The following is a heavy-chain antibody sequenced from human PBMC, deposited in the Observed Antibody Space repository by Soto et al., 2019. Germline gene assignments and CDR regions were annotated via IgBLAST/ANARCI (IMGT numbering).Heavy chain of an antibody. V-gene: IGHV3-23*01. CDR1: GFTFSSYA. CDR3: AKTLAVAGKYFQH. Sequence: GGSLRLSCAASGFTFSSYAMSWVRQAPGKGLEWVSAISGSGGSTYYADSVKGRFTISRDNSKNMLYLQMNSLRAEDTAVYYCAKTLAVAGKYFQHWGQGTLVTVYS. D-gene: IGHD6-19*01. J-gene: IGHJ1*01. CDR2: ISGSGGST.